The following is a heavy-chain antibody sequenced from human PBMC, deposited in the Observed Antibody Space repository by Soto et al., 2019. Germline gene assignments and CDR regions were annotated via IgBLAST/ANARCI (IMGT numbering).Heavy chain of an antibody. Sequence: GGSLRLSCAASGFTFSDYYMTWIRQSPGKGLEWVSYISSSGSTIYNADSVKGRFTISRDNAKNSLYLQMNSLRAEDTAVYYCARGVGYSSSWYRLDAFDIWGQGTMVT. CDR3: ARGVGYSSSWYRLDAFDI. CDR1: GFTFSDYY. CDR2: ISSSGSTI. V-gene: IGHV3-11*04. D-gene: IGHD6-13*01. J-gene: IGHJ3*02.